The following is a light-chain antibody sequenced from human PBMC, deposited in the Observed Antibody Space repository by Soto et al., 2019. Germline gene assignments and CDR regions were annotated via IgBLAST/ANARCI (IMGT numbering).Light chain of an antibody. CDR3: QQYSTYPVT. V-gene: IGKV1-5*03. Sequence: DIQMTQSPSALSASVGDRVAMTCRASQRISSWLAWHQQKPGKAPKVLIYKASSLEGGVPSRFSGSGSGTEFTLTISSLQPDDFATYYCQQYSTYPVTFGGGTKVEIK. J-gene: IGKJ4*01. CDR2: KAS. CDR1: QRISSW.